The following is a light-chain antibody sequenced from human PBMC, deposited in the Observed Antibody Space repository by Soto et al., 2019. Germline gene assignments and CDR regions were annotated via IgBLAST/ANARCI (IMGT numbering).Light chain of an antibody. J-gene: IGKJ1*01. Sequence: DIQMTQPPSTLSASVGDRVTITCRASQSISSWLAWYQQKPGKAPKLLIYKASSLESGVPSRFSGSGSGTEFTLTISSLQPDDFATYYCQQYNSSSPETFGQGTKVDI. CDR3: QQYNSSSPET. CDR2: KAS. V-gene: IGKV1-5*03. CDR1: QSISSW.